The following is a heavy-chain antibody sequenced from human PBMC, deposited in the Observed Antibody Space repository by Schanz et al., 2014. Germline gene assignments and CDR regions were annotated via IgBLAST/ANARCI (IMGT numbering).Heavy chain of an antibody. D-gene: IGHD2-2*01. J-gene: IGHJ6*03. Sequence: EVHLLDSGGGLVQPGGSLRLSCAASGFTFSSYAMSWVRQAPGKGLEWVSSISSGGGSTYYADSVKGRFTISRDNSKNTLYLQMKSLRAEDTAVYYCARVKYCTITRCYRTETEGIYYMDVWGKGTTVNVSS. CDR2: ISSGGGST. V-gene: IGHV3-23*01. CDR1: GFTFSSYA. CDR3: ARVKYCTITRCYRTETEGIYYMDV.